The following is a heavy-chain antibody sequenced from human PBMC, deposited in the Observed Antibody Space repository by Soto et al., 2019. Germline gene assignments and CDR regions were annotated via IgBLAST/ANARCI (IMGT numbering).Heavy chain of an antibody. J-gene: IGHJ4*02. D-gene: IGHD3-16*01. V-gene: IGHV3-23*01. CDR1: GFTFSSFA. CDR2: IVGSGDTT. Sequence: EVQLLESGGGLVQPGGSLRLSCAASGFTFSSFAMSWVRQAPGKGLEWVSGIVGSGDTTYYTDSVKGRLTISRDNSKNTLYLQMTSLRAEDTAVYYCAKDAYDYIWGSFRDSWGQGTLVTVSS. CDR3: AKDAYDYIWGSFRDS.